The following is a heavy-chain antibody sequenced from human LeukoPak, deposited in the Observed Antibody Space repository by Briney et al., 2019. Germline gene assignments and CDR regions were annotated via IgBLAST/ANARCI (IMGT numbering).Heavy chain of an antibody. CDR3: ARDASRYVWFDP. CDR2: IYTSGST. CDR1: GGSISSYY. V-gene: IGHV4-4*07. D-gene: IGHD5-12*01. J-gene: IGHJ5*02. Sequence: MASGTLSLTCTVSGGSISSYYWSWIRQPAGKGLEWIGRIYTSGSTNYNPSLKSRVTMSVDTSKNQFSLKLSSVTAADTAVYYCARDASRYVWFDPWGQGTLVTVSS.